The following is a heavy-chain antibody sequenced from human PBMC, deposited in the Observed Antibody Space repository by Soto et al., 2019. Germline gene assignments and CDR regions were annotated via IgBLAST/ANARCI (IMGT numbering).Heavy chain of an antibody. D-gene: IGHD5-12*01. J-gene: IGHJ6*02. Sequence: GSLRLSCAASGFTFSSYWMHWVRQAPGKGLVWVSRINSDGSSTSYADSVKGRFTVSRDSSRNTLYLQMDSLRADDTAVYYCAGAGVDIDVYYYHYALDVWGQGTTVTVSS. CDR2: INSDGSST. CDR1: GFTFSSYW. V-gene: IGHV3-74*01. CDR3: AGAGVDIDVYYYHYALDV.